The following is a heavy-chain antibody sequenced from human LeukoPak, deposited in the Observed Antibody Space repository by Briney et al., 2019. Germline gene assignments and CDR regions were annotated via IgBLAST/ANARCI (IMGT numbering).Heavy chain of an antibody. V-gene: IGHV1-69*13. Sequence: GASVKVSCKASGGTFSSYAISWVRQAPGQGLEWMGGIIPIFGTANYAQKFQGRVTITADESTSTAYMELSSLRSEDTAVYYCARVPYYYDSSGYYYRSDAFDIWGQGTMVTVSS. CDR1: GGTFSSYA. CDR3: ARVPYYYDSSGYYYRSDAFDI. CDR2: IIPIFGTA. J-gene: IGHJ3*02. D-gene: IGHD3-22*01.